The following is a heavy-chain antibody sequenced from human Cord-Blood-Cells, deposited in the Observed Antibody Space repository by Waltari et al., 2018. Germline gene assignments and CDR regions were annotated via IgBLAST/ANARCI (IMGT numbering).Heavy chain of an antibody. CDR2: INPSGGST. Sequence: QVQLVPSGAEVKKPGASVKVSCKASGYPFTSYHMHCVRQAPGQGLEWMGIINPSGGSTSYAQKFQGRVTMTRDTSTSTVYMELSSLRSEDTAVYYCARSRDGYNFDYWGQGTLVTVSS. D-gene: IGHD5-12*01. CDR1: GYPFTSYH. CDR3: ARSRDGYNFDY. V-gene: IGHV1-46*01. J-gene: IGHJ4*02.